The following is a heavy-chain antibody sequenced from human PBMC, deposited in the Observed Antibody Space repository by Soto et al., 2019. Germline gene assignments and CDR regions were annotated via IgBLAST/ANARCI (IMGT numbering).Heavy chain of an antibody. V-gene: IGHV1-2*04. CDR1: GYTFTGYY. Sequence: QVQLVQSGAEVKKPGASVKVSCKASGYTFTGYYMHWVRQAPGQGLEWMGWINPNSGGTNYAQKFQGWVTMTRDTAISTAYMELSRLRADDTAVYYCARGGPQWLVPRNPTSSDYWGQGTLVTVSS. J-gene: IGHJ4*02. CDR2: INPNSGGT. CDR3: ARGGPQWLVPRNPTSSDY. D-gene: IGHD6-19*01.